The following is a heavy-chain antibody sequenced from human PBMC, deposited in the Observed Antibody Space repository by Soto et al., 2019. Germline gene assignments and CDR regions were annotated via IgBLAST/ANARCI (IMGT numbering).Heavy chain of an antibody. CDR3: ARGTRLLWFGELISYWYFDL. D-gene: IGHD3-10*01. V-gene: IGHV4-34*01. J-gene: IGHJ2*01. CDR1: GFTLSTYG. CDR2: INHSGST. Sequence: GSLRLSCAASGFTLSTYGMTWVRQPPGKGLEWIGEINHSGSTNYNPSLKSRVTISVDTSKNQFSLKLSSVTAADTAVYYCARGTRLLWFGELISYWYFDLWGRGTLVTVSS.